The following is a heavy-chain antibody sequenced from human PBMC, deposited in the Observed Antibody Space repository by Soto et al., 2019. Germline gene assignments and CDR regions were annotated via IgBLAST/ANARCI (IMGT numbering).Heavy chain of an antibody. CDR2: INPNSGGT. Sequence: ASVKVSCKASGYTFTGDYMHWVRQAPGQGLEWMGWINPNSGGTNYAQKFQGRVTMTRDTSISTAYMELSRLRSDDTAVYYCARDGGGLDYFDYWGQGTLVTVSS. J-gene: IGHJ4*02. CDR1: GYTFTGDY. D-gene: IGHD2-21*01. CDR3: ARDGGGLDYFDY. V-gene: IGHV1-2*02.